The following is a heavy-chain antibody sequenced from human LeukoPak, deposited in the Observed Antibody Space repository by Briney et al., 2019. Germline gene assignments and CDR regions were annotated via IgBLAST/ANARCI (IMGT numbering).Heavy chain of an antibody. CDR2: IYWNDDK. CDR1: GFSLSTGGVG. J-gene: IGHJ4*02. D-gene: IGHD3-10*01. CDR3: AHRSTMVRGVTFDY. V-gene: IGHV2-5*01. Sequence: SGPTLVKPTQTLTLTCTFSGFSLSTGGVGVGWIRQPPGKALEWLALIYWNDDKRYSPSLKSRLTITKDTSKNQVVLTMTNMDPVDTATYYCAHRSTMVRGVTFDYWGQGTLVTVSS.